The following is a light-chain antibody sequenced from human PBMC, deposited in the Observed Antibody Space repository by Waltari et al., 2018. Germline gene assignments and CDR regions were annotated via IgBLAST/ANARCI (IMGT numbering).Light chain of an antibody. V-gene: IGKV1-5*03. J-gene: IGKJ2*03. Sequence: DIQMTQSPPTLSASVGDTITITCRASQSISNYLAWYQQKPGKAPKLLIYKASSSGSGVPSRFSGSGSGTEFTLTISSLQPADFATYYCQQYNTYSSFGQGTKLEIK. CDR1: QSISNY. CDR2: KAS. CDR3: QQYNTYSS.